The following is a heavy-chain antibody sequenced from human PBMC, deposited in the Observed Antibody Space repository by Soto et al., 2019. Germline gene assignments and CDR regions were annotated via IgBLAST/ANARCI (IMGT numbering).Heavy chain of an antibody. J-gene: IGHJ6*02. CDR3: ASGHEVRWNAGPLGLHDLDV. CDR2: MNPNSGNT. V-gene: IGHV1-8*01. Sequence: SVKVSCKASKYTFISHDINRLRLATGQAQEWTGWMNPNSGNTGYAEKFQGTITLTRNNSINTAYMELSSLRSGDTAVYYCASGHEVRWNAGPLGLHDLDVWGQRTT. CDR1: KYTFISHD. D-gene: IGHD1-1*01.